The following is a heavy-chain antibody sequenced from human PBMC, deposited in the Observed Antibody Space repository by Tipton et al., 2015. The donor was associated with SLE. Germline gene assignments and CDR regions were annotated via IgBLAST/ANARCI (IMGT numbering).Heavy chain of an antibody. J-gene: IGHJ4*02. Sequence: LRLSCSVSGGSIRSLYYRWGWIRQPPGKGLEWIGSISDSGTTYYTPSLQSRVTISVNTSNNQFSLRLSSVTAADTAMFYCASGTLEWSHEPDYWGQGTLVTVSS. CDR1: GGSIRSLYYR. D-gene: IGHD3-3*01. V-gene: IGHV4-39*07. CDR3: ASGTLEWSHEPDY. CDR2: ISDSGTT.